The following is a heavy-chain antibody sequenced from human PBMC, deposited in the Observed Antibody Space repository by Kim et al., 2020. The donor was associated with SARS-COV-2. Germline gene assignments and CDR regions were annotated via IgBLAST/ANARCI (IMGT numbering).Heavy chain of an antibody. V-gene: IGHV3-23*01. CDR1: RFSFSSYA. CDR2: ISGSGGNT. Sequence: GGSLRLSCAASRFSFSSYAMNWVRQAPGKGLEWVSAISGSGGNTYYADFVKGRFTISRDNSKNTLYLQMNSLRVEDTAIYYCAKDPREEWLRGEYFDYWGQGTLVTVSS. D-gene: IGHD6-19*01. CDR3: AKDPREEWLRGEYFDY. J-gene: IGHJ4*02.